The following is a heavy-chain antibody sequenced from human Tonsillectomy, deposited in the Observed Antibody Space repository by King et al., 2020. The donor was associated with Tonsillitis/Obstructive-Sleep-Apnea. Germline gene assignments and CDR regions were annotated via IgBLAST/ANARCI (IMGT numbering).Heavy chain of an antibody. D-gene: IGHD3-10*01. CDR1: GFSFSSYW. CDR3: ARDGPNYYGLGIHYYGMDV. CDR2: IKQDGSEK. V-gene: IGHV3-7*03. Sequence: VQLVESGGGLVQPGESLRLSCAASGFSFSSYWMSWVRQAPGKGLEWVANIKQDGSEKFSVDSVKGRFTISRDNANNSLYLQMNSLRAEDTAVYYCARDGPNYYGLGIHYYGMDVWGQGTTVTVSS. J-gene: IGHJ6*02.